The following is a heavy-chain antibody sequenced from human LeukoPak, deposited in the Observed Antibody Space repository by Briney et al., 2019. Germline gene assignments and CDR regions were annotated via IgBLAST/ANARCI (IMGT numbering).Heavy chain of an antibody. Sequence: GASVKLSCKVSGYTLTELSMHWVRQAPGKGREWMGGFDPEDGETIYAQKFQGRVTMTEDTSTDTAYMELSSLRSEDTAVYYCATAGTVGAHFDYWGQGTLVTVSS. CDR2: FDPEDGET. CDR3: ATAGTVGAHFDY. J-gene: IGHJ4*02. CDR1: GYTLTELS. D-gene: IGHD1-26*01. V-gene: IGHV1-24*01.